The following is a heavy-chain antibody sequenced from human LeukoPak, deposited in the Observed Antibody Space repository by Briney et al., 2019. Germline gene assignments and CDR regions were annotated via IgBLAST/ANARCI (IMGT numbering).Heavy chain of an antibody. J-gene: IGHJ4*02. Sequence: ASVKVSCKTSGYTFTSHGISWVRQAPGQGLEWMGWISAYNGNTNYAQKLQGRVTMTTDTSTSTAYMELRSLRSDDTAVYYCARQTSSGYYTNWGQGTLVTVSS. D-gene: IGHD3-3*01. CDR2: ISAYNGNT. V-gene: IGHV1-18*01. CDR3: ARQTSSGYYTN. CDR1: GYTFTSHG.